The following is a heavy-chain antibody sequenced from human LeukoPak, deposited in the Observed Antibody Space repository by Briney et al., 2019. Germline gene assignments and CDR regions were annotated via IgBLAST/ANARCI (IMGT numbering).Heavy chain of an antibody. Sequence: PGGSLRLSCAASGFTFSSYGMHWVRQAPGKGLEWVAVISYDGSNKYYADSVKGRFTISRDNSKNTLYLQMNSLRAEDTAVYYCAKARRDGYNYPDYWGQGTLVTVSS. CDR2: ISYDGSNK. V-gene: IGHV3-30*18. CDR1: GFTFSSYG. J-gene: IGHJ4*02. D-gene: IGHD5-24*01. CDR3: AKARRDGYNYPDY.